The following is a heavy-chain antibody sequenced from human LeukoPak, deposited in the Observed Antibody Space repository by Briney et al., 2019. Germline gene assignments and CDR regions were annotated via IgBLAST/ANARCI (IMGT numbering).Heavy chain of an antibody. CDR3: ASDSFDY. CDR2: MYYNGST. Sequence: PSETLSLTRTVSGDSISSSSYDWGWIRQPRGKGLEWIGSMYYNGSTYYTPSLKSRVTISVDTSKNQFSLKLSSVTAADTAVYYCASDSFDYWGQGTLVTVSS. J-gene: IGHJ4*02. V-gene: IGHV4-39*07. CDR1: GDSISSSSYD.